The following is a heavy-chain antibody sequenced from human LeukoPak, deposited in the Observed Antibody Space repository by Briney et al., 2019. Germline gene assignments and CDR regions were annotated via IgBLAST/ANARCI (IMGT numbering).Heavy chain of an antibody. J-gene: IGHJ4*02. CDR2: ISSSSSYI. V-gene: IGHV3-21*01. D-gene: IGHD3-22*01. CDR1: GFTFSSYA. Sequence: GGSLRLSCAASGFTFSSYAMHWVRQAPGKGLEWVSSISSSSSYIYYADSVKGRFTISRDNAKNSLYLQMNSLRAEDTAVYYCARHDSSGLDYWGQGTLVTVSS. CDR3: ARHDSSGLDY.